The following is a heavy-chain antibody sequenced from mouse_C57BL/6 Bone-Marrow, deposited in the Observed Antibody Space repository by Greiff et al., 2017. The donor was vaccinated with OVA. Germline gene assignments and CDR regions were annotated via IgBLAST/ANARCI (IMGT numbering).Heavy chain of an antibody. Sequence: EVQVVESGGGLVQPGGSLKLSCAASGFTFSDYYMYWVRQTPEKRLEWVAYISNGGGSTYYPDTVKGRFTISRDNATNTLYLQMSRLKSEDTAMDYCARCDVDYAMDYWGQGTSVTVSS. J-gene: IGHJ4*01. D-gene: IGHD2-13*01. CDR3: ARCDVDYAMDY. CDR2: ISNGGGST. CDR1: GFTFSDYY. V-gene: IGHV5-12*01.